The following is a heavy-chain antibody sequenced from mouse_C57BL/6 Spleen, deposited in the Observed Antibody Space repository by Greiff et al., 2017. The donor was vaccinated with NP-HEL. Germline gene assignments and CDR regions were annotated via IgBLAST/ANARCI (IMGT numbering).Heavy chain of an antibody. D-gene: IGHD5-1*01. Sequence: QVQLQQPFAELVRPGSSVKLSCKASGYTFTSYWMDWVKQRPGIGMDGRGKVYPSDSETHYNQKFKDKATLTVDKSSSTAYMQLSSLTSEDSAVYYCASGTFYAMDYWGQGTSVTVSS. CDR1: GYTFTSYW. CDR2: VYPSDSET. V-gene: IGHV1-61*01. CDR3: ASGTFYAMDY. J-gene: IGHJ4*01.